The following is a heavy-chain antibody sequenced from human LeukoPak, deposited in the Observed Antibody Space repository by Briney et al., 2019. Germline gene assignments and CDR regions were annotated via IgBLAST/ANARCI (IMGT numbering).Heavy chain of an antibody. CDR1: GGSVSSYY. D-gene: IGHD3-22*01. CDR3: ARGYYYDSSGNSYYFDY. Sequence: SETLSLTCSVSGGSVSSYYWSWIRQPPGKGLEWIGYIYHSGSTYYNPSLKSRVTISVDRSKNQFSLKLSSVTAADPAVYYCARGYYYDSSGNSYYFDYWGQGTLVTVSS. CDR2: IYHSGST. J-gene: IGHJ4*02. V-gene: IGHV4-59*02.